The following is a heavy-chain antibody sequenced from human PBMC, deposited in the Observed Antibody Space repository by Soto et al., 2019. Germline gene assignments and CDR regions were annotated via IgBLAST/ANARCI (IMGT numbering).Heavy chain of an antibody. J-gene: IGHJ6*02. V-gene: IGHV4-30-4*01. CDR2: IYYSGST. CDR3: AGQGYDILTGDAYYGVHV. CDR1: GGSISSGDYF. D-gene: IGHD3-9*01. Sequence: SETLSLTCTVSGGSISSGDYFWSWIRQAPGKGLEWIGYIYYSGSTYYNPSLKSRVTISLDTSKNQFSLNLRSVTAADTAVYYCAGQGYDILTGDAYYGVHVWGQGTTVTVSS.